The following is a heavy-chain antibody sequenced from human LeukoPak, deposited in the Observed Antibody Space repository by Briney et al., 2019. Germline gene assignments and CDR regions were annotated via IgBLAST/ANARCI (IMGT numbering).Heavy chain of an antibody. CDR2: IIPIFGTA. CDR1: GGTFSSYA. Sequence: SSVKVSXKASGGTFSSYAISWVRQAPGQGLEWMGRIIPIFGTANYAQKFQGRVTITTDESTSTAYMELSSLRSEDTAVYYCARNGKGSGYTLDYWGQGTLVTVSS. D-gene: IGHD3-22*01. J-gene: IGHJ4*02. CDR3: ARNGKGSGYTLDY. V-gene: IGHV1-69*05.